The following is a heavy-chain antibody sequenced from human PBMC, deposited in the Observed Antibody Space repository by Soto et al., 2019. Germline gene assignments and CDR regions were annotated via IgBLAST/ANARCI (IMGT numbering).Heavy chain of an antibody. D-gene: IGHD3-22*01. J-gene: IGHJ6*02. Sequence: SETLSLTCAVYGGSFSGYYWSWIRQPPGKGLEWIGEINHSGSTNYNPSLKSRVTISVDTSKNQFSLKLSSVTAADTAVYYRARKWLIDYYYGMDVWGQGTTVTVSS. CDR3: ARKWLIDYYYGMDV. CDR1: GGSFSGYY. V-gene: IGHV4-34*01. CDR2: INHSGST.